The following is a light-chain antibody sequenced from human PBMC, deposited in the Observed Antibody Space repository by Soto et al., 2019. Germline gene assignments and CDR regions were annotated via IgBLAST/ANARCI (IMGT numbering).Light chain of an antibody. Sequence: EIVLTQSPGTLSLSPGERATLSCRASQRVSSSYLAWYQHKPGQAPRLLIYGASSRATGIPDRFSGSGSGTDFTLTISRLEPEDFAVDYCQQYGSSPSFTFGGGTKVEIK. CDR1: QRVSSSY. CDR3: QQYGSSPSFT. CDR2: GAS. V-gene: IGKV3-20*01. J-gene: IGKJ4*01.